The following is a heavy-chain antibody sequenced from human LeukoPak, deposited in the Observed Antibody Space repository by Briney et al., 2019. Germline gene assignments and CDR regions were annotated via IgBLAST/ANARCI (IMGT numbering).Heavy chain of an antibody. CDR3: ARRSRLYRHETTGYHDS. CDR1: GDYIPTTNYY. J-gene: IGHJ4*02. CDR2: VFYSGTT. V-gene: IGHV4-39*01. D-gene: IGHD3-9*01. Sequence: PSETLSLTCNVSGDYIPTTNYYWACIRQPPGKGLEWIASVFYSGTTYYNPSLKSRVIISMDTSRKQISLRLSSVTATETAIYYCARRSRLYRHETTGYHDSWGQGTPVTVSS.